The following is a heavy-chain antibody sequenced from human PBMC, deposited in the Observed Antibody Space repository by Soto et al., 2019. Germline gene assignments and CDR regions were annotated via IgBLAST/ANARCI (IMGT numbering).Heavy chain of an antibody. CDR3: ARGRIVVVPAAMGSRENYYYYYYMDV. CDR2: INHSGST. CDR1: GGSFSGYY. J-gene: IGHJ6*03. Sequence: QVQLQQWGAGLLKPSETLSLTCAVYGGSFSGYYWSWIRQPPGKGLEWIGEINHSGSTNYNPSLKSRVTISVDTSKNQFSLKLISVTAADTAVYYCARGRIVVVPAAMGSRENYYYYYYMDVWGKGTTVTVSS. V-gene: IGHV4-34*01. D-gene: IGHD2-2*01.